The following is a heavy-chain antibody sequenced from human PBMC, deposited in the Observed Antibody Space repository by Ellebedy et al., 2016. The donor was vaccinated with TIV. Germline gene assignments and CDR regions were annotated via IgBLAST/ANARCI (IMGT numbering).Heavy chain of an antibody. Sequence: GESLKISXAASGLIFSNVWMGWVRQAPGKGLEWVANINKDGSEKYYADSVKGRFIISRDNAKNSSFLQMNSLRGDDAAMYYCTGRGGCNTSCSDHWGHGTVVFVSS. V-gene: IGHV3-7*01. D-gene: IGHD3-16*01. CDR2: INKDGSEK. CDR1: GLIFSNVW. CDR3: TGRGGCNTSCSDH. J-gene: IGHJ4*01.